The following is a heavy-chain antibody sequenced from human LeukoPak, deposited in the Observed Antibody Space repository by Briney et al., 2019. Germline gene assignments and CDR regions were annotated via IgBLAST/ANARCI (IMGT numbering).Heavy chain of an antibody. Sequence: SQTLSFTCTVSGGSISSGGYYWSWIRQPPGKGLEWIGYIYHSGSTYYNPSLKSRVTTSVDRSKNQFSLKLSSVTAADTAVYYCARRYSSSFAFDYWGQGTLVTVSS. D-gene: IGHD6-6*01. CDR2: IYHSGST. CDR3: ARRYSSSFAFDY. V-gene: IGHV4-30-2*01. CDR1: GGSISSGGYY. J-gene: IGHJ4*02.